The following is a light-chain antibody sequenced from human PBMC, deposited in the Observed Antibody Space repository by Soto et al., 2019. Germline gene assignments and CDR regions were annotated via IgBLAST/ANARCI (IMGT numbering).Light chain of an antibody. CDR3: VQEIQRRT. J-gene: IGKJ1*01. CDR1: QSLLHSYGKTS. Sequence: EIVMTQTPLSLSVTPGQPASISCKSSQSLLHSYGKTSLYWNLQKPGQAPQLLMYEVSNRFSGVPERFRGSGSVTDSTLEISGVEAEAVVVYYCVQEIQRRTFGEGTKVVIQ. V-gene: IGKV2-29*03. CDR2: EVS.